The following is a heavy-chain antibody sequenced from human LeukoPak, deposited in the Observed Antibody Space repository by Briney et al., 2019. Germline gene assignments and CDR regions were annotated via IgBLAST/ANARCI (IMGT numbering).Heavy chain of an antibody. CDR1: GGTFSSYA. J-gene: IGHJ2*01. V-gene: IGHV1-69*04. Sequence: SVKVSCKASGGTFSSYAISWVRQAPGQGLEWVGRIIPILGIANYAQKFQGRVTITADKSTSTAYMELSSLRSEDTAVYYCARAVSSSWYTQYWYFDLWGRGTLVTVSS. D-gene: IGHD6-13*01. CDR3: ARAVSSSWYTQYWYFDL. CDR2: IIPILGIA.